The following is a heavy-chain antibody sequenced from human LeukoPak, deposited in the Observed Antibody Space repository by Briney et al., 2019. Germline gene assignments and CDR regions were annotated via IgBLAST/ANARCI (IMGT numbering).Heavy chain of an antibody. CDR1: GGSISNYY. J-gene: IGHJ6*03. V-gene: IGHV4-59*13. CDR2: IYDSGGI. CDR3: AREMATGGYYYYYMDV. D-gene: IGHD5-24*01. Sequence: SETLSLTCTVSGGSISNYYWSWIRQPPGKGLEWIGYIYDSGGINYNPSFESRVTISVDTSKNQVSLRLRYVTAADTAVYYCAREMATGGYYYYYMDVWGKGTTVTVSS.